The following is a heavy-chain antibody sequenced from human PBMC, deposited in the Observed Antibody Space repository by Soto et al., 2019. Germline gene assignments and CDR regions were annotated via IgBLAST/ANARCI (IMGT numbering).Heavy chain of an antibody. Sequence: GASVKVSCKASGYTFTSYAMHWVRQAPGQRLEWMGWINAGNGNTKYSQKFQGRVTITRDTSASTAYVELSSLRSEDTAVYYCAREGLDYDILTVVNYYFDYWGQGTLVTVSS. CDR1: GYTFTSYA. V-gene: IGHV1-3*01. CDR2: INAGNGNT. CDR3: AREGLDYDILTVVNYYFDY. J-gene: IGHJ4*02. D-gene: IGHD3-9*01.